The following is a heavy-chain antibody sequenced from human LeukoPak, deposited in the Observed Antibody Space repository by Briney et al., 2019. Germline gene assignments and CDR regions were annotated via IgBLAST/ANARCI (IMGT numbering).Heavy chain of an antibody. V-gene: IGHV3-23*01. CDR3: AKPGPYSSGWYGGDAFDI. Sequence: GGSLRLSCAASGFTFSSYAMSWVRQAPGKGLEWVSAISGSGGSTYYADSVKGRFTISRDNSKNTLYLQMNSLRAEDTAVYYCAKPGPYSSGWYGGDAFDIWGQGTMVTVSS. CDR2: ISGSGGST. J-gene: IGHJ3*02. D-gene: IGHD6-19*01. CDR1: GFTFSSYA.